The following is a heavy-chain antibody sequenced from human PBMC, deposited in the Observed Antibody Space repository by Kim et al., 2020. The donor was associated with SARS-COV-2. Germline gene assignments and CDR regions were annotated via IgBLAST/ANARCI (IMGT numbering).Heavy chain of an antibody. J-gene: IGHJ6*02. CDR1: GYTFTSYD. CDR2: MNPNSGNT. V-gene: IGHV1-8*01. CDR3: ARSPPGGDGDYPYYYYYGMDV. Sequence: ASVKVSCKASGYTFTSYDINWVRQATGQGLEWMGWMNPNSGNTGYAQKFQGRVTMTRNTSISTAYMELSSLRSEDTAVYYCARSPPGGDGDYPYYYYYGMDVWGQGTTVTVSS. D-gene: IGHD4-17*01.